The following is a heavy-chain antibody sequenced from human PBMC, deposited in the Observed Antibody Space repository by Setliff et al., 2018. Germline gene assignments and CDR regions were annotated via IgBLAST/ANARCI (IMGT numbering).Heavy chain of an antibody. CDR3: AGFCGTSNCKRAPLFDY. D-gene: IGHD1-1*01. CDR1: GASITDSY. CDR2: IHYSGST. Sequence: SETLSLTCSVSGASITDSYWNWIRQPPGKGLEWVGYIHYSGSTSYNPSLKSRIAISAETSRDRFSLRLPSVTAAETAIFYCAGFCGTSNCKRAPLFDYWGQGILVTVSS. V-gene: IGHV4-59*08. J-gene: IGHJ4*02.